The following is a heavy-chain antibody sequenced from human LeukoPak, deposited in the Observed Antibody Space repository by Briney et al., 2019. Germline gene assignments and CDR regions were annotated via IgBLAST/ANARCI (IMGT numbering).Heavy chain of an antibody. CDR2: ISHSAHGI. J-gene: IGHJ4*02. V-gene: IGHV3-23*01. D-gene: IGHD3-10*01. CDR1: GFTFSDYA. CDR3: AREEEGFASWGYFKY. Sequence: HPGGSLRLSCAASGFTFSDYAMNWIRQAPGKGLEWVSTISHSAHGIFYTDSVKGRFTISRDNSNNTVYLQMNSLRAEDTALYYCAREEEGFASWGYFKYWGQGALVTVSS.